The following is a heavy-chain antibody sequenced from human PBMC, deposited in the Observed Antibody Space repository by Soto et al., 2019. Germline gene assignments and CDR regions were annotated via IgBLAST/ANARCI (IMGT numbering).Heavy chain of an antibody. Sequence: QVQLQESGPGLVKPSQTLSLTCTVSGGSISSGGYYWSWIRQHPGKGLEWIGYIYYSGSTSYNPSLQSRVTISVDTPKNKFSLKLSSVTAADTAVYYCAREVIVVVPAAYWYFDLWGRGTLVTVSS. CDR3: AREVIVVVPAAYWYFDL. CDR1: GGSISSGGYY. D-gene: IGHD2-2*01. CDR2: IYYSGST. V-gene: IGHV4-31*03. J-gene: IGHJ2*01.